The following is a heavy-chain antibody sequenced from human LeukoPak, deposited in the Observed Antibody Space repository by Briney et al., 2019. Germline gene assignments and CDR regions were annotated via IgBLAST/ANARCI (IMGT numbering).Heavy chain of an antibody. CDR3: ARAAQYQLLLRGGWFDP. V-gene: IGHV4-59*11. CDR2: IHYSGST. CDR1: GGSISSHY. D-gene: IGHD2-2*01. Sequence: PSETLSLTCTVSGGSISSHYWSWIRQPPGKGLEWIGYIHYSGSTNYNPSLKSRVTISVDTSKNQFSLKLSSVTAADTAVYYCARAAQYQLLLRGGWFDPWGQGTLVTVSS. J-gene: IGHJ5*02.